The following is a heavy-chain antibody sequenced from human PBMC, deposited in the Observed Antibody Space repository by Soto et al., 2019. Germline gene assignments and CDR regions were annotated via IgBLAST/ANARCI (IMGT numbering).Heavy chain of an antibody. V-gene: IGHV1-2*02. J-gene: IGHJ3*02. D-gene: IGHD3-22*01. CDR2: INPNSGGT. CDR1: GYTFTGYY. Sequence: QVQLVQSGAEVKKSGASVKVSCKASGYTFTGYYMHWVRQAPGQGLEWMGWINPNSGGTNYAQKFQGRVTMTRDTSISTAYMELSRLRSDDTAVYYCARDKTYYYDSSGPNDAFDIWGQGTMVTVSS. CDR3: ARDKTYYYDSSGPNDAFDI.